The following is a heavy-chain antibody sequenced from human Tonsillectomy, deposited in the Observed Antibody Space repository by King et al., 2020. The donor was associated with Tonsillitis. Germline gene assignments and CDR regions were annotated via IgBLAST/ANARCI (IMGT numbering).Heavy chain of an antibody. Sequence: VQLQESGPGLVKPSETLTLTCNVSGGSISSYFWSWIRQPAGKGLEWIGRIYASGSPNYNPSLKSRVTMSVDTSRNQFHLKLTSVTAADTAVDYCARESDTAKRRLDYWGQGTLVTVSS. CDR1: GGSISSYF. CDR2: IYASGSP. J-gene: IGHJ4*02. V-gene: IGHV4-4*07. D-gene: IGHD5-18*01. CDR3: ARESDTAKRRLDY.